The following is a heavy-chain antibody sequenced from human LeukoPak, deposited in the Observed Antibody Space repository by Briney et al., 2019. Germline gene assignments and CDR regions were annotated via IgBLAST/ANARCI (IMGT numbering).Heavy chain of an antibody. CDR1: GGSISSGSYY. Sequence: SETLSLTCTVSGGSISSGSYYWSWIRQPAGKGLEWIGRIYTSGSTNYNPSLKRRVTISVDTSKNQFSLKLSSVTAADTAVYYCARDRTGYYDSSGYPLDAFDIWGQGTMVTVSS. CDR2: IYTSGST. CDR3: ARDRTGYYDSSGYPLDAFDI. V-gene: IGHV4-61*02. D-gene: IGHD3-22*01. J-gene: IGHJ3*02.